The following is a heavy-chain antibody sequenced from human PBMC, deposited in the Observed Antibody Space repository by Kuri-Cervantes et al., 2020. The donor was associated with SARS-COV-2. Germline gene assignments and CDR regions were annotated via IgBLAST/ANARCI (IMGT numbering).Heavy chain of an antibody. V-gene: IGHV3-21*01. J-gene: IGHJ4*02. CDR3: ARDTVRGVIRYYFDY. CDR1: GFTISSYT. Sequence: GGSLRLSCTASGFTISSYTLTWVRQAPGKGLEWVSSISGSSESIYYADSVKGRFTISRDNAKNTLYLQMNSLRAEDTAVYYCARDTVRGVIRYYFDYWGQGTLVTVSS. CDR2: ISGSSESI. D-gene: IGHD3-16*02.